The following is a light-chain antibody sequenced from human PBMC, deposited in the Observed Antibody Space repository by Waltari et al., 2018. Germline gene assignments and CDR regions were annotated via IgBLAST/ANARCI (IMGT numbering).Light chain of an antibody. CDR2: AAS. CDR1: QSVSTY. J-gene: IGKJ1*01. Sequence: AIRMTQSPSSLSASTGDRVTITCRASQSVSTYLAWYQQKPGKAPKLLIYAASTLQRGVPLRFSGSGSGTDFTLSISCLQSEDFATYYCQQYSDYQRSFGQGTKVEIK. CDR3: QQYSDYQRS. V-gene: IGKV1-8*01.